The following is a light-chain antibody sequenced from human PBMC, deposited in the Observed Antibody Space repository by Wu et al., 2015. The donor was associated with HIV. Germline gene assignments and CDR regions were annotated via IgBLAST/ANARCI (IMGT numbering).Light chain of an antibody. CDR3: QQFSRCPHT. CDR1: QGITSA. V-gene: IGKV1-13*02. CDR2: HAS. Sequence: AIQLTQSPSSLSASVGDRVTITCRASQGITSALAWYQQKPGKTPKLLIYHASTLESGVPSRFSGSGSGTDFTLTISSLEPADFATYYCQQFSRCPHTFGGGTKVEI. J-gene: IGKJ4*01.